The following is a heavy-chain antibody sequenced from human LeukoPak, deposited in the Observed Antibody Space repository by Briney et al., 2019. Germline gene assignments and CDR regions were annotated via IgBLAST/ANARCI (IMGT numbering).Heavy chain of an antibody. Sequence: GGSLRLSCAASGFTFSSYAMHCVRQAPGKGLEWVAVISYDGSNKYYADSVKGRFTISRDNSKNTLYLQMNSLRAEDTAVYYCARDPPITYCSSTSCYTRYYYYGMDVWGQGTTVTVSS. CDR2: ISYDGSNK. J-gene: IGHJ6*02. V-gene: IGHV3-30-3*01. CDR3: ARDPPITYCSSTSCYTRYYYYGMDV. D-gene: IGHD2-2*02. CDR1: GFTFSSYA.